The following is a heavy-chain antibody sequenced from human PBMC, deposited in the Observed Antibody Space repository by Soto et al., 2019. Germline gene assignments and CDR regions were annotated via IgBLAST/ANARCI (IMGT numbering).Heavy chain of an antibody. J-gene: IGHJ4*02. Sequence: LSLTCTVSGGSISSGAYYWSWIRQYPGKGLEWIGYVSYSGSTYYNPSLKSRVSISVDTSKNQFSLNLISVTAAETAVYYCAREGGNGIDYWGQGTLVTVSS. CDR3: AREGGNGIDY. D-gene: IGHD3-16*01. CDR1: GGSISSGAYY. V-gene: IGHV4-31*03. CDR2: VSYSGST.